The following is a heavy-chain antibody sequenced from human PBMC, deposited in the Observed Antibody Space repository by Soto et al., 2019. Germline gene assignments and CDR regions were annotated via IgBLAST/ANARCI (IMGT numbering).Heavy chain of an antibody. J-gene: IGHJ4*02. V-gene: IGHV1-18*01. D-gene: IGHD2-21*01. CDR3: AREQLGENIHCDY. CDR2: ISAYNGNT. Sequence: GSSVKICCKAYGYTFTSYGISWVRQAPGQGLEWMGWISAYNGNTNYAQKLQGRVTMTTDTSTSTAYMELRSLRSDDTAVYYCAREQLGENIHCDYCYPGTLVSVSS. CDR1: GYTFTSYG.